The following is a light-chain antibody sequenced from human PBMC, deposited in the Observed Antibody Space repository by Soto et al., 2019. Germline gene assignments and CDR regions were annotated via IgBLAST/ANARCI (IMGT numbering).Light chain of an antibody. CDR2: DAS. Sequence: DLQMTQSPSSLSASVGDRVSITCQASQDINTYLYWYQQKPGKAPKLLIYDASKLETGVPSRFSGGGSETDFTLTVTTLQPEDIATYFCPHYDNLLLTFGGGTKVEL. V-gene: IGKV1-33*01. CDR1: QDINTY. J-gene: IGKJ4*01. CDR3: PHYDNLLLT.